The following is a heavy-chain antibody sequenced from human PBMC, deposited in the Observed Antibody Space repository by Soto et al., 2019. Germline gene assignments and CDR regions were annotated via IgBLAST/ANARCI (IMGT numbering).Heavy chain of an antibody. Sequence: GASVKVSCKAPGNTFTSYDINWVRQATGHGLEWMGWINPNSGNIGYAQKFQGRVTMTRDTAIRTAYMEVSRLGSDDTAVYYCARGRASGSYYLLDYWGQGTLVTVSS. CDR3: ARGRASGSYYLLDY. D-gene: IGHD3-10*01. CDR1: GNTFTSYD. V-gene: IGHV1-8*01. CDR2: INPNSGNI. J-gene: IGHJ4*02.